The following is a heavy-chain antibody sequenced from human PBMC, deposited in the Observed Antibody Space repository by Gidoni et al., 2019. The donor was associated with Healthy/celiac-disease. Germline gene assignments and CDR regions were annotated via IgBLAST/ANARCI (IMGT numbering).Heavy chain of an antibody. J-gene: IGHJ6*02. D-gene: IGHD2-2*01. V-gene: IGHV3-21*01. CDR3: AREADIVVVPADLVYYYYGMDV. Sequence: EVQLVESGGGLVKPGGSLRLSCAASGFTFSSYSMNWVRQAPGKGLEWVSSISSSSSYISYADSVKGRFTISRDNAKNSLYLQMNSLRAEDTAVYYCAREADIVVVPADLVYYYYGMDVWGQGTTVTVSS. CDR1: GFTFSSYS. CDR2: ISSSSSYI.